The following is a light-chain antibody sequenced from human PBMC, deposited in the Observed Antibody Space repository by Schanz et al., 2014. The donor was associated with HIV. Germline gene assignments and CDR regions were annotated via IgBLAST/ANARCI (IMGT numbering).Light chain of an antibody. V-gene: IGLV1-44*01. CDR3: QSYDSSLSGVV. Sequence: QSVLTQPPSASGTPGQRVTISCSGSSPNIGSNIVNWYRHLPGTAPQLLMYSNDQRSSGVPDRFSGSKSGTSASLAISGLQSEDEADYYCQSYDSSLSGVVFGGGTKLTVL. J-gene: IGLJ2*01. CDR2: SND. CDR1: SPNIGSNI.